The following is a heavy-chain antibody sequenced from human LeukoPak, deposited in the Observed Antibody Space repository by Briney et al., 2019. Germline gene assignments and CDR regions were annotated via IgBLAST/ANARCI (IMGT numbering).Heavy chain of an antibody. CDR2: IYYSGST. D-gene: IGHD6-13*01. CDR3: ARLDPNSSSDDAFDI. Sequence: SETLSLTCTVSGGSISSSSYYWGWIRQPPGKGLEWIGSIYYSGSTYYNPSLKSRVTISVDTSKNQFSLKLSSVTAADTAVYYCARLDPNSSSDDAFDIWGQGTMVTVSS. V-gene: IGHV4-39*07. J-gene: IGHJ3*02. CDR1: GGSISSSSYY.